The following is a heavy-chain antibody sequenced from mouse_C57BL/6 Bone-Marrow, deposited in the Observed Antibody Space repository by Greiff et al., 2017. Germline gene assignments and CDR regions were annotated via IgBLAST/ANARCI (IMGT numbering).Heavy chain of an antibody. D-gene: IGHD4-1*01. CDR2: ISDGGSYT. V-gene: IGHV5-4*01. CDR1: GFTFSSYA. Sequence: EVHLVESGGGLVKPGGSLKLSCAASGFTFSSYAMSWVRQTPEKRLEWVATISDGGSYTYYPDNVKGRFTISRDNAKNNLYLQMSHLKSEDTAMYYCARDGLLGRGYFDYWGQGTTLTVSS. CDR3: ARDGLLGRGYFDY. J-gene: IGHJ2*01.